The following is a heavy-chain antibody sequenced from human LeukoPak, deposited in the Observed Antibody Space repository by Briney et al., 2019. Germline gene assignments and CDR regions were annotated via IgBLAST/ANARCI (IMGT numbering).Heavy chain of an antibody. CDR1: GYTFTDYY. CDR3: ARPQTQAVYGDYGFVFDY. CDR2: INPKSGGT. V-gene: IGHV1-2*02. D-gene: IGHD4-17*01. Sequence: ASVKVSCKASGYTFTDYYMHWVRQAPGQGLEWMGRINPKSGGTNYAQKFQGRVTMTRDTSIGTAHMELSRLRSDDTAVYYCARPQTQAVYGDYGFVFDYWGQGTLVTVSS. J-gene: IGHJ4*02.